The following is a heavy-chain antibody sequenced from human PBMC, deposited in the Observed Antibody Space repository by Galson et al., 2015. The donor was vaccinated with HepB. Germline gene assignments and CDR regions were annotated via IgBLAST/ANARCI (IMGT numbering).Heavy chain of an antibody. J-gene: IGHJ4*02. CDR2: IIPIFGIA. Sequence: SVKVSCKASGGTFSSYTISWVRQAPGQGLEWMGRIIPIFGIANYAQKFQDRVTITADKSTSTAYMELSSLRSEDTAVYYCARYISLSRYFDYWGQGTLVTVSS. CDR1: GGTFSSYT. V-gene: IGHV1-69*02. CDR3: ARYISLSRYFDY. D-gene: IGHD3-9*01.